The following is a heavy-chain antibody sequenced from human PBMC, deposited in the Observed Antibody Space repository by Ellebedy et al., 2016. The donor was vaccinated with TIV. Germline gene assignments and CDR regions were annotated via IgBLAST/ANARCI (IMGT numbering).Heavy chain of an antibody. V-gene: IGHV3-7*03. Sequence: PGGSLRLSCAASGFTFSSYWMTWVRQAPGKGLEWVANINYDGSETYYVDSMKGRFTISRDNAKNSLYLQMNSLRAEDTAMYYCARKTDTGTSGDYWGQGTPVTVSS. J-gene: IGHJ4*02. CDR2: INYDGSET. CDR1: GFTFSSYW. D-gene: IGHD1-1*01. CDR3: ARKTDTGTSGDY.